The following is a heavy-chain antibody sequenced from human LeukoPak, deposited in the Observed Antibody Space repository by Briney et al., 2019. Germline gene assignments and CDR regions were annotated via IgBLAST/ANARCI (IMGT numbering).Heavy chain of an antibody. J-gene: IGHJ4*02. D-gene: IGHD1-26*01. CDR2: ISYDGSSK. Sequence: GRSLRLSCAASGFTFSSYAMHWVRQAPGKGLEWVAVISYDGSSKYYADSVKGRFIISRDNSKNTLFVQMNSLRPEGTAVYYCAKGDWELGSTGYFDYWGQGTLVTVSS. V-gene: IGHV3-30*18. CDR3: AKGDWELGSTGYFDY. CDR1: GFTFSSYA.